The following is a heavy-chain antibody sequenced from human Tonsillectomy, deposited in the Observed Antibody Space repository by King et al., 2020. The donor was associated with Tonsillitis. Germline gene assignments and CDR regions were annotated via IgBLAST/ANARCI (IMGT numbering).Heavy chain of an antibody. Sequence: QLVQSGGGLVQPGGPLRLSCVASGFTFSSYSMNWVRQAPGKGREWVSYISSSSSTIYYADSVKGRFTISRDNAKNSLYLQMNSLRAEDKAVYYCASRDGNLTGSDSFDIWGQGTMVTVSS. J-gene: IGHJ3*02. CDR1: GFTFSSYS. CDR2: ISSSSSTI. V-gene: IGHV3-48*01. D-gene: IGHD3-9*01. CDR3: ASRDGNLTGSDSFDI.